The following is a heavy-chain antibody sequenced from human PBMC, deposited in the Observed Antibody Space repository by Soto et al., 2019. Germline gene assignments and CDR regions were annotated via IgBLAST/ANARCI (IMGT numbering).Heavy chain of an antibody. D-gene: IGHD3-10*01. J-gene: IGHJ6*02. CDR3: ARERGEILPFYYYYGMDV. CDR2: ISSSSSTI. Sequence: GGSLRLSCAASGFTFSSYSMNWVRQAPGKGLEWVSYISSSSSTIYYADSVKGRFTISRDNAKNSLYLQMNSLRDEDTAVYYCARERGEILPFYYYYGMDVWGQGTTVTVSS. V-gene: IGHV3-48*02. CDR1: GFTFSSYS.